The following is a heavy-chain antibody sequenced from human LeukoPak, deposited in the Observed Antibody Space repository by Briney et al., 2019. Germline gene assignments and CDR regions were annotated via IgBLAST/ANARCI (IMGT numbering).Heavy chain of an antibody. CDR3: AKLLNYYDSSGKYFDY. Sequence: GESLRLSCAASGFTFSSYAMSWVRQAPGKGLEWVSAISGSGGSTYYADSVKGRFTISRDNSKNTLYLQMNSLRAEDTAVYYCAKLLNYYDSSGKYFDYWGQGTLVTVSS. D-gene: IGHD3-22*01. V-gene: IGHV3-23*01. CDR2: ISGSGGST. J-gene: IGHJ4*02. CDR1: GFTFSSYA.